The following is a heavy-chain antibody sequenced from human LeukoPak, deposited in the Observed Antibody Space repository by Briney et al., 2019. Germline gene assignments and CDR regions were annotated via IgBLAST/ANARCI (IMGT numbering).Heavy chain of an antibody. J-gene: IGHJ6*02. Sequence: GGSLRLSCAASRFTFSSYAMHWVRQAPGKGLEWVAVISYYGSNKYYADSVKGRFTISRDNSKNTLYLQMNSLRAEDTAVYYCARDGTPGTWSNYYYYYGMDVWGQGTTVTVSS. V-gene: IGHV3-30-3*01. CDR2: ISYYGSNK. D-gene: IGHD1-1*01. CDR1: RFTFSSYA. CDR3: ARDGTPGTWSNYYYYYGMDV.